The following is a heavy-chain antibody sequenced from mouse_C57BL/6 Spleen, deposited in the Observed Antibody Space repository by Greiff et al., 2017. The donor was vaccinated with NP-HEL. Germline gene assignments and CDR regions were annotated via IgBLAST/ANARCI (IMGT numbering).Heavy chain of an antibody. CDR1: GYAFSSSW. CDR3: ARGGYSYYFDY. Sequence: VQLQQSGPELVKPGASEKISCKASGYAFSSSWMNWVKQRPGKGLEWIGRIYPGDGDTNYNGKFKGKATLTADKSSSTAYMQLSSLTSEDSAVYFCARGGYSYYFDYWGQGTTLTVSS. J-gene: IGHJ2*01. V-gene: IGHV1-82*01. CDR2: IYPGDGDT. D-gene: IGHD3-1*01.